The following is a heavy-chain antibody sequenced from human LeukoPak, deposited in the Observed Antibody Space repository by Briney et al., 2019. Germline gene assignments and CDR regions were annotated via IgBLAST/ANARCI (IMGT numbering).Heavy chain of an antibody. CDR2: IYHSGST. J-gene: IGHJ6*02. CDR1: GGSISTGGYS. V-gene: IGHV4-30-2*01. Sequence: SETLSLTCAVSGGSISTGGYSWSWIRQPPGKGLEWIGYIYHSGSTYYNPSLKSRVTISVDKSKNQFSLKLSSVTAADTAVYYCARGADTSSWYGYYYYGLDVWGQGTTVTVSS. CDR3: ARGADTSSWYGYYYYGLDV. D-gene: IGHD6-13*01.